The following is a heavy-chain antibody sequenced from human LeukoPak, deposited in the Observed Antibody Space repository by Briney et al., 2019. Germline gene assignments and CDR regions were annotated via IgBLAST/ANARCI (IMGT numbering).Heavy chain of an antibody. J-gene: IGHJ4*02. D-gene: IGHD2-2*01. CDR3: ARDRGSPDCSSTSCPEDVVY. CDR2: IWYDGSNK. V-gene: IGHV3-33*01. Sequence: GGSLRLSCAASGFTFSSYGMHWVRQAPGKGLVWVEVIWYDGSNKYYADSVKGRFTISRDNSKNTLDLQMNSLRAEDTAVYYCARDRGSPDCSSTSCPEDVVYWGQGTLVTVSS. CDR1: GFTFSSYG.